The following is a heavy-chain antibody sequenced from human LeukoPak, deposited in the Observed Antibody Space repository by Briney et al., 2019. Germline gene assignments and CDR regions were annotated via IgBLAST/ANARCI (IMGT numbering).Heavy chain of an antibody. CDR1: GFTFGGFA. Sequence: GGSLRLSCAASGFTFGGFAMSWVRRTPGKGREWGSGISGSGDNTLYADSVKGRFTISRDNSKNTLYLEMNSLRAEDTAIYYCAKMKGHPLPKYYMDVWGQGTTVTVSS. J-gene: IGHJ6*03. CDR3: AKMKGHPLPKYYMDV. CDR2: ISGSGDNT. V-gene: IGHV3-23*01.